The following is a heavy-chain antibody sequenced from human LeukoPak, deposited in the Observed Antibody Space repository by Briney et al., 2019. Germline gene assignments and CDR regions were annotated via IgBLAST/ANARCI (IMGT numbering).Heavy chain of an antibody. CDR2: IYYSGST. CDR1: GGSISSYY. V-gene: IGHV4-59*08. J-gene: IGHJ6*02. Sequence: PSETLSLTCTVSGGSISSYYWSWIRQPPGKGLEWIGYIYYSGSTNYNPSLKSRVTISVDTSKNQFSLKLSSVTAADTAVYYCARHRADYYYYGMDVRGQGTTVTVSS. CDR3: ARHRADYYYYGMDV.